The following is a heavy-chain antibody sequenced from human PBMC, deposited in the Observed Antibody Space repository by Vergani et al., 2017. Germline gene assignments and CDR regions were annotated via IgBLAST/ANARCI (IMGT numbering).Heavy chain of an antibody. CDR1: GYTFTSYY. D-gene: IGHD1-26*01. CDR2: INPSGGST. J-gene: IGHJ5*02. Sequence: QVQLVQSGAEVKKPGASVKVSCKASGYTFTSYYMHWVRQAPGQGLEWMGIINPSGGSTSYAQKFQGRVTMTRDTSTSTVYMELSSLRSEDAAVYYCARGRWELRRGGNWFDPWGQGTLVTVSS. V-gene: IGHV1-46*01. CDR3: ARGRWELRRGGNWFDP.